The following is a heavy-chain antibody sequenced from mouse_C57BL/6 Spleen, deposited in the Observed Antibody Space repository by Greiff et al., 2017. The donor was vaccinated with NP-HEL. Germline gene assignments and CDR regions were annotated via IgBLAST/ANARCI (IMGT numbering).Heavy chain of an antibody. D-gene: IGHD2-12*01. Sequence: EVKLVESGTVLARPGASVKMSCKTSGYTFPSYWMHWVQQRPGQGLAWIGAIYPGNSDTSYNQKFKGKAKLTAVTSASTAYMELSSLTNEDSAVYYCTKYYTWYFDVWGTVTTVTVAS. CDR1: GYTFPSYW. CDR2: IYPGNSDT. J-gene: IGHJ1*03. CDR3: TKYYTWYFDV. V-gene: IGHV1-5*01.